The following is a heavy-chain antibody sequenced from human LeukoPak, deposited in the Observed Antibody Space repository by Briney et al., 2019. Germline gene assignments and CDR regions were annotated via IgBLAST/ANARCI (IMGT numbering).Heavy chain of an antibody. D-gene: IGHD5-18*01. CDR1: GDTFSSYA. J-gene: IGHJ6*02. V-gene: IGHV1-69*04. Sequence: ASVKVSCKASGDTFSSYAISWVRQAPGQGLEWMGRIIPIFGIANYAQKFQGRVTITADKSTSTAYMELSSLRSEDTAVYYCASIADTAMVTPENGMDVWGQGTTVTVSS. CDR3: ASIADTAMVTPENGMDV. CDR2: IIPIFGIA.